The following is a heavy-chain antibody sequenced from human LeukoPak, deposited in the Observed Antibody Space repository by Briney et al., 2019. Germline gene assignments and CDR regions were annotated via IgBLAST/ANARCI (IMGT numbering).Heavy chain of an antibody. CDR3: ASKGSVAATPFDY. CDR1: GGSISSSNW. J-gene: IGHJ4*02. D-gene: IGHD2-15*01. CDR2: IYHSGST. Sequence: SETLSLTCAVSGGSISSSNWWSWVRQPPGKGLEWIGEIYHSGSTNYNPSLKSRVTISVDKSKNQFSLKLSSVTAADTAVYYCASKGSVAATPFDYWGQGTLVTVSS. V-gene: IGHV4-4*02.